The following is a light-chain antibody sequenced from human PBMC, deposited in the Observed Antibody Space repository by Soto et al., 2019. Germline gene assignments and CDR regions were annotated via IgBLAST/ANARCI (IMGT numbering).Light chain of an antibody. CDR3: QQYGSSPT. CDR1: QSVSSSY. V-gene: IGKV3-20*01. CDR2: GAS. J-gene: IGKJ1*01. Sequence: EIVLTQSPGTLSLSPGERATLSCRASQSVSSSYLAWYQQKPGQAPRLLIYGASSRATGIPDRFSGSGSGTDFTLTISRLEPEDFAVYYCQQYGSSPTCGQGTMVEIK.